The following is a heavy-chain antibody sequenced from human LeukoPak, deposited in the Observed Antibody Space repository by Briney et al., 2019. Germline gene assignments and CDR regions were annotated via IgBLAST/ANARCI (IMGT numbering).Heavy chain of an antibody. CDR1: GFTFSSYS. V-gene: IGHV3-30*03. CDR2: ISYDGSNK. J-gene: IGHJ4*02. Sequence: PGGSLRLSCAASGFTFSSYSTNWVRQAPGKGLEWVAVISYDGSNKYYADSVKGRFTISRDNSKNTLYLQMNSLRAEDTAVYYCARSIATMIVVVPFDYWGQGTLVTVSS. CDR3: ARSIATMIVVVPFDY. D-gene: IGHD3-22*01.